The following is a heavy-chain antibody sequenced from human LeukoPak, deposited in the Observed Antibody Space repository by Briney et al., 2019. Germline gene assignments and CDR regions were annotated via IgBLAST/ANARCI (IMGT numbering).Heavy chain of an antibody. J-gene: IGHJ4*02. CDR2: IKQDGSEK. CDR3: ASGRDGYNLVDY. D-gene: IGHD5-24*01. Sequence: GSLRLSCAASGFTFSSYWMSWVRQAPGKGLEWVANIKQDGSEKYYVDSVKGRFTISRDNAKNSLYLQMNSLRAEDTAVYYCASGRDGYNLVDYWGQGTLVTVSS. CDR1: GFTFSSYW. V-gene: IGHV3-7*01.